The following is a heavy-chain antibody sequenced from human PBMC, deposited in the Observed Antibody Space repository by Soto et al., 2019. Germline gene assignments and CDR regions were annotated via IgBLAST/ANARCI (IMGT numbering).Heavy chain of an antibody. D-gene: IGHD6-13*01. Sequence: QVQLVESGGGVVQPGRSLRLSCAASGFTFSSYGMHWVRQAPGKGLEWVAVIWYDGSNKYYADSVKGRFTISRDNSKNTLYLQMNSLRAEDTAVYYCARDRYYQWGNSSRLLYWFDPWGQGTLVTVSS. CDR2: IWYDGSNK. V-gene: IGHV3-33*01. J-gene: IGHJ5*02. CDR3: ARDRYYQWGNSSRLLYWFDP. CDR1: GFTFSSYG.